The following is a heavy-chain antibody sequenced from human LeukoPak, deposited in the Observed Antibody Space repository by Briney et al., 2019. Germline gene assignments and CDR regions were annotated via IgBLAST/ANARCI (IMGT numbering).Heavy chain of an antibody. J-gene: IGHJ6*03. CDR1: GFTFSDYY. CDR3: AKGTADYYYYMDV. Sequence: GGSLRLSCAASGFTFSDYYMSWIRQAPGKGLEWVSTITGSGTTTYYADSVQGRFTISRDNSNNTLYLQMNSLRAEDTAVYYCAKGTADYYYYMDVWGKGTTVTVSS. CDR2: ITGSGTTT. V-gene: IGHV3-23*01. D-gene: IGHD1-1*01.